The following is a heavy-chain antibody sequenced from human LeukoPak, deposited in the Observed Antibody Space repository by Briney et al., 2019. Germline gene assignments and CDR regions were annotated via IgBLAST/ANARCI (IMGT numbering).Heavy chain of an antibody. CDR3: ARDDGSFVVHWFDP. CDR1: GYSFTDYY. D-gene: IGHD3-10*01. Sequence: ASVKVSCKASGYSFTDYYMHWVRQAPGQGLEWMGWINPSSGGTNYAQKFQGRVTMTRDTSINTAYMELSRLRSDDTAMYYYARDDGSFVVHWFDPWGQGTLVTVSS. CDR2: INPSSGGT. J-gene: IGHJ5*02. V-gene: IGHV1-2*02.